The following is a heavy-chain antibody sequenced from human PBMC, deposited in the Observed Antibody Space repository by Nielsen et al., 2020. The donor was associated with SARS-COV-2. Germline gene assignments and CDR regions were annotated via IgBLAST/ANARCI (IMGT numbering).Heavy chain of an antibody. CDR1: GGSISSGGYY. CDR3: ARESSGYDHYNYGMDV. D-gene: IGHD5-12*01. V-gene: IGHV4-31*03. Sequence: TLSLTCTVSGGSISSGGYYWSWIRHHPGKGLEWIGYIYFSGRTCYNPSLKSRVTISVDTSKNQFSLSLRSVTAADTAVYYCARESSGYDHYNYGMDVRGQGTTVTVSS. J-gene: IGHJ6*02. CDR2: IYFSGRT.